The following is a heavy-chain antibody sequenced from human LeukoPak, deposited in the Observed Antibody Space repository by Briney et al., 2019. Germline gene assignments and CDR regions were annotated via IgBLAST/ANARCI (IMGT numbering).Heavy chain of an antibody. CDR2: IYYSGST. V-gene: IGHV4-39*01. CDR1: GGSISTNSYF. D-gene: IGHD6-6*01. J-gene: IGHJ4*02. Sequence: PSETLSLTCTVSGGSISTNSYFWGWIRQPPGKGLEWIGSIYYSGSTFYNPSLKSRVTISVDTSKNRFSLKLTSVTAADTAVYYCAGQGGYIISSFDSWGQGTLVTVSS. CDR3: AGQGGYIISSFDS.